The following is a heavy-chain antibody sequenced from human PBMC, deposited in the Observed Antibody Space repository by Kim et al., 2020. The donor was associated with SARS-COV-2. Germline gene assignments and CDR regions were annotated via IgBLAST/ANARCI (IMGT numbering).Heavy chain of an antibody. V-gene: IGHV3-30*18. CDR1: GFTFSSYG. CDR2: ISYDGSNK. CDR3: AKGRRMDGYSSSLGGFDY. Sequence: LSLTCAASGFTFSSYGMHWVRQAPGKGLEWVAVISYDGSNKYYADSVKGRFTISRDNSKNTLYLQMNSLRAEDTAVYYCAKGRRMDGYSSSLGGFDY. D-gene: IGHD6-13*01. J-gene: IGHJ4*01.